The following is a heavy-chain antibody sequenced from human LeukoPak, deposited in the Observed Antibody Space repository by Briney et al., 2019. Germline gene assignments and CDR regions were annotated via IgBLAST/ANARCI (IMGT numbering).Heavy chain of an antibody. CDR3: ARGDDFWSGYSPNYYYYMDV. CDR1: GFTVSSNY. Sequence: GGSLRLSCAASGFTVSSNYMSWVRQAPGKGLEWVSIIYSGGSTFYADSVKGRFTISRDNSKNTLYLQMNSLRAEDTAVYYCARGDDFWSGYSPNYYYYMDVWGKGTTVTVSS. D-gene: IGHD3-3*01. CDR2: IYSGGST. V-gene: IGHV3-53*01. J-gene: IGHJ6*03.